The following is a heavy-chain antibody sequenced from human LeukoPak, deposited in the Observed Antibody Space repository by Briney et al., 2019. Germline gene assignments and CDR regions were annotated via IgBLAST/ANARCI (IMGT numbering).Heavy chain of an antibody. D-gene: IGHD6-19*01. CDR3: ARAGSAYEQWLVAYYYYYYGMDV. CDR1: GYTLTSYG. J-gene: IGHJ6*02. V-gene: IGHV1-18*01. CDR2: ISAYNGNT. Sequence: ASVKVSCKASGYTLTSYGISWVRQAPGQGLEWMGWISAYNGNTNYAQKLQGRVTMTTDTSTSTAYMELRSLRSDDTAVYYCARAGSAYEQWLVAYYYYYYGMDVWGQGTTVTVSS.